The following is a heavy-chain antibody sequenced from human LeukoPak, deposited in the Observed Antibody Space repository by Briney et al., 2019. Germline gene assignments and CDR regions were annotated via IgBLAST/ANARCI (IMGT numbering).Heavy chain of an antibody. V-gene: IGHV1-18*01. D-gene: IGHD2-21*02. CDR2: ISTYNGNT. J-gene: IGHJ5*02. Sequence: ASVKVSCKASNYTFTSYAISWLRQAPGQGLEWMGWISTYNGNTDYVKKLQGRVTMTRDTSTSTVYMELSSLRFEDTAVYYCARGEERVVVVTASTRNWFDPWGQGTLVTVSS. CDR1: NYTFTSYA. CDR3: ARGEERVVVVTASTRNWFDP.